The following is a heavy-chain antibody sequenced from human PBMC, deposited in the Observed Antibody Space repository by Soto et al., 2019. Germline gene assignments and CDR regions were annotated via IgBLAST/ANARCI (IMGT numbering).Heavy chain of an antibody. V-gene: IGHV1-69*01. D-gene: IGHD5-12*01. CDR1: GGTFSSYA. Sequence: QVQLVQSGAEVKKPGSSVKVSCKASGGTFSSYAISWVRQAPGQGREWVGGIIPIFGTANFAQRLQGRVTITADESTSTAYMELSSLRSEDTAVYYCARVLSVGDGYNYGYWGQGTLVTVSS. CDR2: IIPIFGTA. CDR3: ARVLSVGDGYNYGY. J-gene: IGHJ4*02.